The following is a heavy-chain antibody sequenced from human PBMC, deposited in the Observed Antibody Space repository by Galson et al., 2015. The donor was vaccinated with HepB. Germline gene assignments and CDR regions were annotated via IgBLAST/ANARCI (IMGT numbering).Heavy chain of an antibody. CDR2: INAGNGHI. V-gene: IGHV1-3*01. CDR3: VRNRADITTPMFFDP. D-gene: IGHD3-10*02. J-gene: IGHJ5*02. Sequence: SVKVSCKASGYTFTNYAIHWVRQAPAQSLEWTGWINAGNGHIRYSQKFQGRLTFTTDTSATTAYMELSSLKSEDTAVYFCVRNRADITTPMFFDPWGQGTPVTVSS. CDR1: GYTFTNYA.